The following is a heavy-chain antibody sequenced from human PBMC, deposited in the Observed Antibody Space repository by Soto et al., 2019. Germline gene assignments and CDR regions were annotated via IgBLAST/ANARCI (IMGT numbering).Heavy chain of an antibody. CDR1: GGSISSSSYY. J-gene: IGHJ5*02. V-gene: IGHV4-39*01. Sequence: LSLTCTVSGGSISSSSYYWGWIRQPPGKGLDWIGSIYYSGSTYYNPSLKSRVTISVDTSKNQFSLKLSSVTAADTAVYYCARNSPYDFWSGLGWFDHWGQGTLVTVSS. CDR3: ARNSPYDFWSGLGWFDH. D-gene: IGHD3-3*01. CDR2: IYYSGST.